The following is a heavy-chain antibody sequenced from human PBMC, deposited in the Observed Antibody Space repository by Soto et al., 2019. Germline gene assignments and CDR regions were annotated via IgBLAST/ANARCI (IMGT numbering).Heavy chain of an antibody. CDR3: AKWGGRDFWSGTSDY. CDR2: ISGSGGST. D-gene: IGHD3-3*01. V-gene: IGHV3-23*01. CDR1: GFTFSSYA. Sequence: EVQLLESGGGLVQPGGSLRLSCAASGFTFSSYAMSWVRQAPGKGLEWVSAISGSGGSTYYADSVKGRFTISRDNSKNTLYLQMNSPRAEDTAVYYCAKWGGRDFWSGTSDYWGQGTLVTVSS. J-gene: IGHJ4*02.